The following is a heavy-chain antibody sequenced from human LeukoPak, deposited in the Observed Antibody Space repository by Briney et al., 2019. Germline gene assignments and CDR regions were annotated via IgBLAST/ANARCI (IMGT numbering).Heavy chain of an antibody. J-gene: IGHJ4*02. CDR2: INSDGSST. V-gene: IGHV3-74*01. CDR3: ARLGGSSPIDY. Sequence: PGGSLRLSCAASGFTFSSYAMSWVRQAPGKGLEWVSRINSDGSSTSYADSVKGRFTISRDNAKDTLYLQMNSLRADDTAVYYCARLGGSSPIDYWGQGTLVTVSS. D-gene: IGHD6-6*01. CDR1: GFTFSSYA.